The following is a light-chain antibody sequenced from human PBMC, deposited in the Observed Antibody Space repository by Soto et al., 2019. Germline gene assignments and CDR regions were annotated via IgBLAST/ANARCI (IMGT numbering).Light chain of an antibody. J-gene: IGKJ1*01. CDR3: QQRSSWPRT. Sequence: EKFLTQSPATLSLSPGERATLSCRASQSISSDLAWYQQKPGQAPRLFIYDASNRVTGIPARFRGSGSGTDFTLTISTLEPEDFAVYYCQQRSSWPRTFGQGTKV. CDR1: QSISSD. V-gene: IGKV3-11*01. CDR2: DAS.